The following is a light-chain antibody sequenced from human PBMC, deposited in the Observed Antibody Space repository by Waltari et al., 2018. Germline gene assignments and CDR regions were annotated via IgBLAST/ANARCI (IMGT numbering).Light chain of an antibody. CDR1: PAIDTW. CDR2: GAS. V-gene: IGKV1-12*01. CDR3: QQANTFPLT. J-gene: IGKJ4*01. Sequence: DIQMTQSPSSVSASVGDRVTITCRASPAIDTWLAWYQQKQGKAPKLLIYGASSLQSWVQPRFSGSGSGTDFTLTINNLQPEDFATYSCQQANTFPLTFGGGTK.